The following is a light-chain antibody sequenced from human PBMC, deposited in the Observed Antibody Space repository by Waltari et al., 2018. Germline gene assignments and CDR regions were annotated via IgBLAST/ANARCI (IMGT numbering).Light chain of an antibody. CDR1: SSDVGGYNY. V-gene: IGLV2-11*01. Sequence: QSALTQPRSVSGSPGQSVTISCPGTSSDVGGYNYVSWYQQHPGKAPQLLIYDVSKRPSGVPARFSGSKSGNTASLTISGLQAEDEVDYYCCSYTRSDTWVFGGGTKLTVV. CDR3: CSYTRSDTWV. CDR2: DVS. J-gene: IGLJ3*02.